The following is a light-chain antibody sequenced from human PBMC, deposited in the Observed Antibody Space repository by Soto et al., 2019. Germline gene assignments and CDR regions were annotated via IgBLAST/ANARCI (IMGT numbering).Light chain of an antibody. CDR2: WAS. J-gene: IGKJ1*01. CDR1: KSVLYSSNNKNY. CDR3: QQYYSTPSWT. Sequence: DILMTQSPDSLARSLGETGTINYKYSKSVLYSSNNKNYLAWYQQKPGQPPKRLIYWASTRESGVPDRFSGSGSGTDFTLTISSLQAEDVAVYYCQQYYSTPSWTFGQGTKVDNK. V-gene: IGKV4-1*01.